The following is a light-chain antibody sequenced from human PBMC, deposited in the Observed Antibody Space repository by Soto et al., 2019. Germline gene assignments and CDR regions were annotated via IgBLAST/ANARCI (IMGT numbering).Light chain of an antibody. Sequence: EIVMTQSPATLSVSPGERATLSCRTSQTIGGNLAWYLQKPGQAPRLLVYGTSTRATGISARFSGSGSGTDFTLTISSLEPEDFAVYYCQQRGSWPQLTFGGGTKVDIK. CDR1: QTIGGN. CDR3: QQRGSWPQLT. CDR2: GTS. V-gene: IGKV3-11*01. J-gene: IGKJ4*01.